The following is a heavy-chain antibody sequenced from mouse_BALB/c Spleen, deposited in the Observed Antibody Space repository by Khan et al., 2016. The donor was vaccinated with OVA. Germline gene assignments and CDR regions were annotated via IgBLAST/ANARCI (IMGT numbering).Heavy chain of an antibody. Sequence: QVQLKESGPGLVAPSQSLSITCTASGFSLTGYGVNWVRQPPGKGLEWLGMIWGDGSTDDNSALNSRLSISKDNSKCQVFLKMNSLQTGDTARYYCDRAYYGNYREAMGYWGQGTSVTVSS. CDR1: GFSLTGYG. CDR2: IWGDGST. CDR3: DRAYYGNYREAMGY. D-gene: IGHD2-10*01. J-gene: IGHJ4*01. V-gene: IGHV2-6-7*01.